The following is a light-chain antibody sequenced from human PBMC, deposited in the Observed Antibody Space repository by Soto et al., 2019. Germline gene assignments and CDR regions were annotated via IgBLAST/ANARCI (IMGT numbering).Light chain of an antibody. CDR2: GAS. J-gene: IGKJ1*01. CDR1: QSVSSSY. V-gene: IGKV3-20*01. Sequence: EIVLTQSPGTLSLSPGERATLSCRASQSVSSSYLAWYQQKPGQAPRLLIYGASSRATGIPDRFSGSGSGTDFTLTISRLEPEGFAVYYCQHYGSSWTFGQGTKVEIK. CDR3: QHYGSSWT.